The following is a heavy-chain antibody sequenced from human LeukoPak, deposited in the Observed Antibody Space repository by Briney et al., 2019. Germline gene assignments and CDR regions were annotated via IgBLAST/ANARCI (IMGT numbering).Heavy chain of an antibody. D-gene: IGHD1-26*01. Sequence: ASVKVSCKASGYTFTSYGISWVRQAPGQGLEGMGWISAYNGNTNHAQKLQGRVTMTTDTSTSTAYMELRSLRSDDTAVYYCARDEIEYSGSYQFDYWGQGTLVTVSS. CDR3: ARDEIEYSGSYQFDY. V-gene: IGHV1-18*01. J-gene: IGHJ4*02. CDR1: GYTFTSYG. CDR2: ISAYNGNT.